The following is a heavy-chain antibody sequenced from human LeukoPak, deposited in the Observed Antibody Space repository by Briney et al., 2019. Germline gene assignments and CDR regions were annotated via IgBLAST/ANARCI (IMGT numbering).Heavy chain of an antibody. D-gene: IGHD3-22*01. V-gene: IGHV3-23*01. CDR2: ISGSGGST. CDR1: GFTFSSYA. J-gene: IGHJ4*02. CDR3: AKDGMYYYDSSL. Sequence: GGSLRLSCAASGFTFSSYAMSWVRQAPGKGLEWVSAISGSGGSTYYADSVKGRFTISRVNSKNTLYLQMNSLRAEDTAVYYCAKDGMYYYDSSLWGQGTLVTVSS.